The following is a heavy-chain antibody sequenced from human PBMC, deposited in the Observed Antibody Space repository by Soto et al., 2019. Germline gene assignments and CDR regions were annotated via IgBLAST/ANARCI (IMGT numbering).Heavy chain of an antibody. V-gene: IGHV4-39*01. D-gene: IGHD3-10*01. Sequence: SETLSLTCTVSGGSISSSSYYWGWIRQPPGKGLEWIGSIYYSGSTYYNPSLKSRVTISVDTSKNQFSLKLSSVTAADTAVYYCARXEGAWFGEVVNYYYGMDVWGQGTTVTVS. CDR2: IYYSGST. J-gene: IGHJ6*02. CDR3: ARXEGAWFGEVVNYYYGMDV. CDR1: GGSISSSSYY.